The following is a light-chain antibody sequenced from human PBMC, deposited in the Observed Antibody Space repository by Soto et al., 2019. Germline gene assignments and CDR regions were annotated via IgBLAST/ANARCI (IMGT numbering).Light chain of an antibody. Sequence: DNQMTQSPSTLSASVGDRVTITCRASQSVGLWLAWYQQEPGKAPKLLIHKASSLQSGVPSRFSGSGSGTDFTLTISSLHPDDFATYYCQQYNSYSPTFGQGTKVDIK. J-gene: IGKJ1*01. CDR3: QQYNSYSPT. CDR2: KAS. V-gene: IGKV1-5*03. CDR1: QSVGLW.